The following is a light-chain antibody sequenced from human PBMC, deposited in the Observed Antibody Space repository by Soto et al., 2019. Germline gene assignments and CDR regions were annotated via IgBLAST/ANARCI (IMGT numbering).Light chain of an antibody. Sequence: EIVLTQSPGTLSLSPGERATLSCRASQSVSSSYLAWYQQKPGQAPRLLIYGASSRATGIPDRFSGSGSGTDFIFTISRLEPEDFAVYYWQQYGSSQGYTFGQGTKLEIK. J-gene: IGKJ2*01. V-gene: IGKV3-20*01. CDR2: GAS. CDR1: QSVSSSY. CDR3: QQYGSSQGYT.